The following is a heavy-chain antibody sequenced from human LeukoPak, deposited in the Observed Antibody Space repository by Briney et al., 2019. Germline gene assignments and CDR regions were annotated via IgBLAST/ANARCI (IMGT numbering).Heavy chain of an antibody. Sequence: ASVKVSCKASGGTFISYAISWVRQAPGQGLEWMGGIIPIFGTANYAQKFQGRVTITADESTSTAYMELSSLRSEDTAVYYCARDGEGIAARILDYWGQGTLVTVSS. J-gene: IGHJ4*02. D-gene: IGHD6-6*01. CDR3: ARDGEGIAARILDY. V-gene: IGHV1-69*01. CDR1: GGTFISYA. CDR2: IIPIFGTA.